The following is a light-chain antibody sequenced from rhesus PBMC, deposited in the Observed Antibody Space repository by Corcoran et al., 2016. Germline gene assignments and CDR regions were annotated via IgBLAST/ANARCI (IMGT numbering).Light chain of an antibody. CDR3: QQHNTYPRT. J-gene: IGKJ1*01. V-gene: IGKV1S14*01. CDR2: YAA. CDR1: QGISNY. Sequence: DIQMTQAPSSLSASVGDTVTITCRASQGISNYLAWYQQKPGKAPKPLIFYAATLERGRPSRFSGSGSVIDVPLTSSGLQPEDFAIYYCQQHNTYPRTFGRGTTVEIK.